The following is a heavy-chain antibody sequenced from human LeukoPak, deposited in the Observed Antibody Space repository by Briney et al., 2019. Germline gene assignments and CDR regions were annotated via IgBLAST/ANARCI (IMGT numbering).Heavy chain of an antibody. J-gene: IGHJ6*03. Sequence: SQTLSLTCTVSGGSISSGGHYWSWIRQPAGKGLEYLGRISSTGSTNYNPSLRSRVTISADTSKNHFSLKLTSVTAADTAVYYCAKGGTIFGAGYYMDVWGKGTTVTVSS. D-gene: IGHD3-3*01. CDR1: GGSISSGGHY. CDR3: AKGGTIFGAGYYMDV. V-gene: IGHV4-61*02. CDR2: ISSTGST.